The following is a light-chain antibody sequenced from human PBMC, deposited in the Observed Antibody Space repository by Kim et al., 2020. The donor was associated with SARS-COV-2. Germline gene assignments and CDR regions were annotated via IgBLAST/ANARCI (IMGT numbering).Light chain of an antibody. Sequence: SYELTQPPSVSVSPGQTTSITCSGDELGDKYVFWYQQKPGQSPLLVIYKDLKRPSEIPERFSGSHSGYTATLTISGTQAMDEADYYCQAWDTNTAGVFGTGTKVTVL. V-gene: IGLV3-1*01. CDR1: ELGDKY. CDR3: QAWDTNTAGV. CDR2: KDL. J-gene: IGLJ1*01.